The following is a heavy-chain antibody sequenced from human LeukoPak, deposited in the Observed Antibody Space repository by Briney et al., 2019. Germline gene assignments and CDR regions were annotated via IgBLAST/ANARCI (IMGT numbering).Heavy chain of an antibody. D-gene: IGHD3-22*01. V-gene: IGHV3-66*02. CDR3: ARAAVGYDSSGYFPFDY. J-gene: IGHJ4*02. CDR1: GFTVSSNY. CDR2: IYSGGST. Sequence: GGSLRLSCAASGFTVSSNYMSWVRQAPGKGLEWVSVIYSGGSTYYADSVKGRFTISRDNSKNTLSLQMNSLRAEDTAVYYCARAAVGYDSSGYFPFDYWGQGTLVTVSS.